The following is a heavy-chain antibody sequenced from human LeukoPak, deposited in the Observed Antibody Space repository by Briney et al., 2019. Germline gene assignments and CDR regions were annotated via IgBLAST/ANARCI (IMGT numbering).Heavy chain of an antibody. CDR3: AREYGDLDY. D-gene: IGHD2-21*01. CDR2: IYYSGST. V-gene: IGHV4-59*12. CDR1: GGSISSYY. Sequence: SETLSLTCTVSGGSISSYYWSWLRQHPGKGLEWVGDIYYSGSTNYNPSLKSRVTMSTDTSKNQFSLKLRSVTAADTAVYYCAREYGDLDYWGQGTLVTVSS. J-gene: IGHJ4*02.